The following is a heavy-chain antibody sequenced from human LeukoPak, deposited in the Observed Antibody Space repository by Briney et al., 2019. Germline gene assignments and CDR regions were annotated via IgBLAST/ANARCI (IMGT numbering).Heavy chain of an antibody. Sequence: GGSLRLSCAVSGLTFSRCWMSWVRQAPGKGLEWVADINQDGSGKYYVDSVKGRFTVSRDNAKNSLYLQMNSLRAEDTAVYYCARDPDHGALDYWGQGTPVTVSS. CDR2: INQDGSGK. J-gene: IGHJ4*02. V-gene: IGHV3-7*01. D-gene: IGHD4-17*01. CDR3: ARDPDHGALDY. CDR1: GLTFSRCW.